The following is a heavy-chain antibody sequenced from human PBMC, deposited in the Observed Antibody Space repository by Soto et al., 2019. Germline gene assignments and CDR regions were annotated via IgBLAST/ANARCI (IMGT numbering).Heavy chain of an antibody. Sequence: SETLSLTCTGSGGSISSYYWSCIRQPPGKGLEWIGYIYYSGSTNYNPSLKSRVTISVDTSKNQFSLKLSSVTAADTAVYYCARTLAVAAPYYFDYWGQGTLVTVSS. J-gene: IGHJ4*02. CDR1: GGSISSYY. D-gene: IGHD6-19*01. CDR2: IYYSGST. CDR3: ARTLAVAAPYYFDY. V-gene: IGHV4-59*01.